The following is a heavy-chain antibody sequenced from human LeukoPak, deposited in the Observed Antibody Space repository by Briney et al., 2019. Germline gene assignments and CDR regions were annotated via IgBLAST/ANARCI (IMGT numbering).Heavy chain of an antibody. CDR1: GYTFTSYY. CDR2: INPSGGST. V-gene: IGHV1-46*01. CDR3: ARGVRIASRGMRFDP. Sequence: ASVKVSCKASGYTFTSYYMHWVRQAPGQGLEWMGIINPSGGSTSYAQKFQGRVTMTRDMSTSTVYMELSSLRSEDTAVYYCARGVRIASRGMRFDPWGQGTLVTVSS. J-gene: IGHJ5*02. D-gene: IGHD6-13*01.